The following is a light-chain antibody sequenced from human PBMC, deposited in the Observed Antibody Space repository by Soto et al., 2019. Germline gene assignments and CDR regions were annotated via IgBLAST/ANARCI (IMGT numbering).Light chain of an antibody. CDR3: QQTYSTPMA. V-gene: IGKV1-39*01. Sequence: DIQMTQSPSSLSASVGDRVTITCGASQSISNYLDWYQQKPGKAPRLLIYAASSLQSGVPSRFSGSGSGTHFTLTISSLQPEDFATYYCQQTYSTPMAFGLGTKVDIK. CDR2: AAS. J-gene: IGKJ1*01. CDR1: QSISNY.